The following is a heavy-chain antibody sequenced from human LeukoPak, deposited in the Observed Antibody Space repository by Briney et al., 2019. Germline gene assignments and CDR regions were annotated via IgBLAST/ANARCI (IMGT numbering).Heavy chain of an antibody. D-gene: IGHD6-19*01. CDR2: ISWNSGSI. V-gene: IGHV3-9*01. Sequence: TGGSLRLSCAASGFIFRNYAMHWVRQPPGKGLEWVSGISWNSGSIDYADSVKGRFTISRDNAKNSLYLQMNSPRVEDTAFYYCAKDNRRHYTSGPNPDSLHWGQGALVTVSS. CDR1: GFIFRNYA. J-gene: IGHJ4*02. CDR3: AKDNRRHYTSGPNPDSLH.